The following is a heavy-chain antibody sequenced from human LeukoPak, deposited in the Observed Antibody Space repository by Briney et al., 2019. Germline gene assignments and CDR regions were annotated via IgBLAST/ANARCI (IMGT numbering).Heavy chain of an antibody. J-gene: IGHJ4*02. D-gene: IGHD6-13*01. CDR3: ARSGEGGQQLGLFDY. Sequence: ASVKVSCTASGYTFTGYYMHWMRQAPGQGLDGMGWINPNSGGTNHAQKFQGRVTMTRDTSISTAYMELSRLRSDDTAVYYCARSGEGGQQLGLFDYWGQGTLVTVSS. CDR2: INPNSGGT. V-gene: IGHV1-2*02. CDR1: GYTFTGYY.